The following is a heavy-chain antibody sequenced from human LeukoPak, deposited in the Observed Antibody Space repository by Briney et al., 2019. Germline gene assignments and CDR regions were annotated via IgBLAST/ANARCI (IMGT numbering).Heavy chain of an antibody. J-gene: IGHJ4*02. CDR3: ARGSRSSGTYYLDY. CDR1: GYTFSSYA. CDR2: ISYDGSNK. D-gene: IGHD3-10*01. V-gene: IGHV3-30*04. Sequence: GGSLRLSCAASGYTFSSYAMHWVRQAPGKGLEWVAVISYDGSNKYYAGSVKGRFTISRDNSKNTLYLQMNSLRAEDTAVYYCARGSRSSGTYYLDYWGQGTLVTVSS.